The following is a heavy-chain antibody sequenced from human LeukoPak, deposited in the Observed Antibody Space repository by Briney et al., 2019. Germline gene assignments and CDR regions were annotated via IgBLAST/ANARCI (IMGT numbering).Heavy chain of an antibody. V-gene: IGHV1-69*06. CDR3: ARGQPRLDTAMVNFDY. D-gene: IGHD5-18*01. Sequence: GSSVKVSCKASGGTFSSYAISWVRQAPGQGLEWMGGIIPIFGTANYAQKFQGRVTITADKSTSTAYMELSSLRSEDTAVYYCARGQPRLDTAMVNFDYWGQGTLVTVSS. CDR2: IIPIFGTA. J-gene: IGHJ4*02. CDR1: GGTFSSYA.